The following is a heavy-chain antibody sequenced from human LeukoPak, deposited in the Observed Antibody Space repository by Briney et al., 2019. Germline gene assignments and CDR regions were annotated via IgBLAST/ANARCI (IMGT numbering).Heavy chain of an antibody. J-gene: IGHJ5*02. V-gene: IGHV3-7*03. CDR1: GFTFSNYW. D-gene: IGHD2-15*01. CDR3: ARETVVVVAATENWFDP. Sequence: GGSLRLSCVASGFTFSNYWMSWVRQAPGKGLEWVANIKQDGSEKYYVDSVKGRFTISRDNAKNSLYLQMNSLRAEDTAVYYCARETVVVVAATENWFDPWGQGTLVTVSS. CDR2: IKQDGSEK.